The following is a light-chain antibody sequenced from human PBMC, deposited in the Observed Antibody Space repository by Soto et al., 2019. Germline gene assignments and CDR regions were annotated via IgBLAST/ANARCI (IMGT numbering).Light chain of an antibody. CDR3: SSYTSSSVV. CDR2: EVS. V-gene: IGLV2-14*01. J-gene: IGLJ2*01. CDR1: SSDVGGYNY. Sequence: SVLTHPASVSGSPGQSITISCTGTSSDVGGYNYVSWYQQHPGKAPKLMIYEVSNRPSGASNRFSGSKSGNTASLTISGLQAEDEADYYCSSYTSSSVVFGGGTKVTVL.